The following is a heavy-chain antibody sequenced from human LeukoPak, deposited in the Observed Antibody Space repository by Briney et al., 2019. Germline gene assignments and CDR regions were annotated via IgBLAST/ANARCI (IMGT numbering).Heavy chain of an antibody. D-gene: IGHD3-22*01. CDR3: AKVPNYYDSSGYYSYFDY. V-gene: IGHV3-53*01. CDR1: GFTVSSNY. J-gene: IGHJ4*02. CDR2: IYSGGST. Sequence: GGSLRLSCAASGFTVSSNYMSWVRQAPGKGLEWVSVIYSGGSTYYADSVKGRFTISRDNSKNTLYLQMNSLRAEDTAVYYCAKVPNYYDSSGYYSYFDYWGQGTLVTVSS.